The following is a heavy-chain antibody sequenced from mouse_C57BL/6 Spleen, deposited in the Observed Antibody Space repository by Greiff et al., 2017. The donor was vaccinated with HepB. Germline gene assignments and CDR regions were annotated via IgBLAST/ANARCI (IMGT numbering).Heavy chain of an antibody. V-gene: IGHV1-19*01. D-gene: IGHD1-1*01. J-gene: IGHJ2*01. Sequence: EVQLQQSGPVLLKPGASVQMSCQASGFTFTDYYMNWVKQSHGKSLEWIGVINPYNGATSYNQKFKVKATLTFDKSSSTAYMELNSLKSEDSAVYYCARSWPYGSSLDYFDYWGKGTTLTVSS. CDR2: INPYNGAT. CDR1: GFTFTDYY. CDR3: ARSWPYGSSLDYFDY.